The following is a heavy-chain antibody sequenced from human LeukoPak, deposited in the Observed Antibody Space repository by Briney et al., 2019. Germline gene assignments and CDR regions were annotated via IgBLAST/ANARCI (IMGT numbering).Heavy chain of an antibody. CDR3: ARSPRRGYCSGGSCDEEVGY. CDR1: GGSISSYY. D-gene: IGHD2-15*01. Sequence: SETPSLTCTVSGGSISSYYWSWIRQPPGKGLEWIGYIYYSGSTNYNPSLKSRVTISVDTSKNQFSLKLSSVTAADTAVYYCARSPRRGYCSGGSCDEEVGYWGQGTLVTVSS. CDR2: IYYSGST. J-gene: IGHJ4*02. V-gene: IGHV4-59*08.